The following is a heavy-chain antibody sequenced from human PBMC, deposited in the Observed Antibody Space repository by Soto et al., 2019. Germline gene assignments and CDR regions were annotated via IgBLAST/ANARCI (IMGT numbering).Heavy chain of an antibody. CDR3: ATTDYGEYNFDY. D-gene: IGHD4-17*01. Sequence: SETLSLTCTVSGGSISSGGYYWSWIRQHPGKGLEWIGYIYYSGSTYYNPSLKSRVTISVDTSKNQFSLKLSSVTAADTAVYYCATTDYGEYNFDYRGQGTLVTVSS. J-gene: IGHJ4*02. CDR2: IYYSGST. V-gene: IGHV4-31*03. CDR1: GGSISSGGYY.